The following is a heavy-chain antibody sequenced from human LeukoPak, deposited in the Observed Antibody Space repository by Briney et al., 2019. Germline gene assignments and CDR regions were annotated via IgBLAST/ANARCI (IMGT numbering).Heavy chain of an antibody. CDR3: ARDRIAARPINWFDP. Sequence: GASVKVSCKASGYTFTSYYMHWVRQAPGQGLEWMGIINPSGGSTSYAQKFQGRVTMTRDMSTSTVYMELSSLRSEDTAVYYCARDRIAARPINWFDPWGQGTLVTVSS. J-gene: IGHJ5*02. D-gene: IGHD6-6*01. V-gene: IGHV1-46*01. CDR1: GYTFTSYY. CDR2: INPSGGST.